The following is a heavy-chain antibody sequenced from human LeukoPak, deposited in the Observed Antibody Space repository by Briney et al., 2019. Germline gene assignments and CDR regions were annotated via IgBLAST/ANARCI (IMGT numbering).Heavy chain of an antibody. J-gene: IGHJ6*03. CDR3: ARALYYYDSSGYYYGQYYYYMDV. CDR1: GGSISSYY. V-gene: IGHV4-59*01. CDR2: IYYSGST. Sequence: SETLPLTCTVSGGSISSYYWSWIRQPPGKGLEWIGYIYYSGSTNYNPSLKSRVTISVDTSKNQFSLKLSSVTAADTAVYYCARALYYYDSSGYYYGQYYYYMDVWGKGTTVTISS. D-gene: IGHD3-22*01.